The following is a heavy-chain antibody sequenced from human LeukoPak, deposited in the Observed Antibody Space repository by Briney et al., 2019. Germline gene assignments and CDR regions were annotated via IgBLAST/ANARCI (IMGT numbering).Heavy chain of an antibody. V-gene: IGHV4-39*01. Sequence: PSETLSLTCTVSGGSISSSSYYWGWIRQPPGKGLEWIGSIYYSGSTYYNPSLKSRVTISVDTSKNQFSLKLSSVTAADTAVYYCASGRGLFDYWGQGTLVTVSS. CDR3: ASGRGLFDY. D-gene: IGHD2-15*01. CDR2: IYYSGST. J-gene: IGHJ4*02. CDR1: GGSISSSSYY.